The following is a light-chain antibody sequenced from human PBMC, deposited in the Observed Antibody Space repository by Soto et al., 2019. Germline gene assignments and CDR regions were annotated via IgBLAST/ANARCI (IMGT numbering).Light chain of an antibody. J-gene: IGLJ2*01. V-gene: IGLV2-14*01. CDR1: SSDVGGYNY. CDR2: DVS. Sequence: QSVLTQPASVSGSPGQSITISCTGTSSDVGGYNYVSWYQQHPGKAPKLMIFDVSYRPSGVSNRFSGSKSGNTASLTISGLQAEDEADYYCSSYTSSNTLFGGGTKLTV. CDR3: SSYTSSNTL.